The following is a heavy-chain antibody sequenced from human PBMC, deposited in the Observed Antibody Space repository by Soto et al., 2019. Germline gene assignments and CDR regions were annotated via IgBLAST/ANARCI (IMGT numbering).Heavy chain of an antibody. CDR3: GRGGVLWVGALLSVRDYGMDV. Sequence: QVQLVQSGAEVKKPVASGKVSCKASGSTFTSYDINWVRQATGQGLALMGGMNPNSGNTGYAQKFQGRVTITRNTAISTAYMERSSLRSEYSAVYYCGRGGVLWVGALLSVRDYGMDVWGQGTTVTVSS. CDR1: GSTFTSYD. D-gene: IGHD3-10*01. V-gene: IGHV1-8*01. CDR2: MNPNSGNT. J-gene: IGHJ6*02.